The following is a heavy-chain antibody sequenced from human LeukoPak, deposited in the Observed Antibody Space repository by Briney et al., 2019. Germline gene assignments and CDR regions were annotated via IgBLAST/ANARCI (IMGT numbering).Heavy chain of an antibody. CDR3: IRGNVGYGYYFQS. CDR1: EINFSTHA. Sequence: GGSLRLSCSASEINFSTHAMSWVRQAPGKGLEWVSAISGGRGTTYYADSVKGRFTISRDNSKYLLYLQMNTLRPDDTAVYYAIRGNVGYGYYFQSWGQGTRVTVSS. J-gene: IGHJ4*02. CDR2: ISGGRGTT. D-gene: IGHD5-18*01. V-gene: IGHV3-23*01.